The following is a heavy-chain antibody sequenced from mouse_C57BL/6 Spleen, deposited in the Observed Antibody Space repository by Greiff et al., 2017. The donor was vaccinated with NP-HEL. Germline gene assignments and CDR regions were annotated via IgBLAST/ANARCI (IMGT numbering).Heavy chain of an antibody. J-gene: IGHJ4*01. CDR1: GYTFTSYW. D-gene: IGHD1-1*01. CDR2: IHPNSGST. Sequence: QVQLQQPGAELVKPGASVKLSCKASGYTFTSYWMHWVKQRPGQGLEWIGMIHPNSGSTNYNEKFKSKATLTVDKSSSTAYMQLSSLTSEDSAVYYCARRVVAPLRAMDYWGQGTSVTVSS. CDR3: ARRVVAPLRAMDY. V-gene: IGHV1-64*01.